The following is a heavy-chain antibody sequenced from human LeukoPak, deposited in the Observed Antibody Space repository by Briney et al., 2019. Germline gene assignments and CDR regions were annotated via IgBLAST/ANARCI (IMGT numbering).Heavy chain of an antibody. Sequence: GESLRISFKRSGYSFTSYWISWVRKMPGKGLEWMGRFDPSDSYTNFSPSFQGHVTISADKSISTAYLQWSSLKASDTAMYYCARLDYGDDFDYWGQGTLVTVSS. CDR3: ARLDYGDDFDY. CDR1: GYSFTSYW. D-gene: IGHD4-17*01. J-gene: IGHJ4*02. CDR2: FDPSDSYT. V-gene: IGHV5-10-1*01.